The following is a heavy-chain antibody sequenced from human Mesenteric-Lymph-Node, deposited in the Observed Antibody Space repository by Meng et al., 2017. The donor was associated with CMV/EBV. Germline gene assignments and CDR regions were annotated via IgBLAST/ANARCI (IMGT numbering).Heavy chain of an antibody. J-gene: IGHJ4*02. CDR1: GFTFSSYS. CDR2: ISSSSSYI. CDR3: AKDSYSGSPH. Sequence: GESLKISCAASGFTFSSYSMNWVRQAPGKGLEWVSSISSSSSYIYYADSVKGRFTISRDNAKNSLYLQMNSLRAEDTAVYYCAKDSYSGSPHWGQGTLVTVSS. D-gene: IGHD1-26*01. V-gene: IGHV3-21*04.